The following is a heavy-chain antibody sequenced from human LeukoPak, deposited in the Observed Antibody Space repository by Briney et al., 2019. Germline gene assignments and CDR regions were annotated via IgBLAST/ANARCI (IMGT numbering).Heavy chain of an antibody. CDR3: AKDLAVADYYFDY. CDR2: ISGSGGST. J-gene: IGHJ4*02. CDR1: GFTFDDYA. Sequence: PGRSLRLSCAAPGFTFDDYAMHWVRQAPGKGLEWVSAISGSGGSTYYADSVKGRFTISRDNSKNTLYLQMNSLRAEDTAVYYCAKDLAVADYYFDYWGQGTLVTVSS. D-gene: IGHD6-19*01. V-gene: IGHV3-23*01.